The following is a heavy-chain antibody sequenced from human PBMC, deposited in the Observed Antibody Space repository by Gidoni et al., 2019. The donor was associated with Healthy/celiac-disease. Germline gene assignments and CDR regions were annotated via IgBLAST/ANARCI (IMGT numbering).Heavy chain of an antibody. Sequence: QVQLVQSGAEVKKPGASVKVSCKASGYTFPIYGISWVLQAPGQGLEWMGWISAYNGNTNYAQKLQGRVTMTTDTSTSTAYMELRSLRSDDTAVYYCARAVNYYDSSGYYVVWGQGTLVTVSS. CDR1: GYTFPIYG. CDR3: ARAVNYYDSSGYYVV. J-gene: IGHJ4*02. D-gene: IGHD3-22*01. CDR2: ISAYNGNT. V-gene: IGHV1-18*04.